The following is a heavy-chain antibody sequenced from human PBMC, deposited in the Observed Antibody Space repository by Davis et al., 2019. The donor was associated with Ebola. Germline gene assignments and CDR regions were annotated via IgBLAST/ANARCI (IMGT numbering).Heavy chain of an antibody. V-gene: IGHV3-53*01. D-gene: IGHD3-22*01. CDR2: IYSGGST. CDR1: GFTFSSYA. Sequence: PGGSLRLSCAASGFTFSSYAMHWVRQAPGKGLEWVSVIYSGGSTYYADSVKGRFTISRDNSKNTLYLQMNSLRAEDTAVYYCARDSSGYSDYYYYYMDVWGKGTTVTVSS. CDR3: ARDSSGYSDYYYYYMDV. J-gene: IGHJ6*03.